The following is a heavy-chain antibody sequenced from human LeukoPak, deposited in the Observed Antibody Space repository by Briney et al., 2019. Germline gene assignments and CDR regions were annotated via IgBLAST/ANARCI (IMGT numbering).Heavy chain of an antibody. Sequence: SETLSLTCTVSGGSISSSSYYWGWIRQPPGKGLEWIGSIYYSGSTYYNPSLKSRVTISVDTSKNQFSLKLSSVTAADTAVYYCARHGVGATTETVCWFDPWGQGTLVTVSS. V-gene: IGHV4-39*01. CDR2: IYYSGST. CDR3: ARHGVGATTETVCWFDP. CDR1: GGSISSSSYY. D-gene: IGHD1-26*01. J-gene: IGHJ5*02.